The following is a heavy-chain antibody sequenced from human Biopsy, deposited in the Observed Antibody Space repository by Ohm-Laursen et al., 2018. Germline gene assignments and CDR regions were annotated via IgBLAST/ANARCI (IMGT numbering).Heavy chain of an antibody. CDR1: GSSLTEFS. CDR2: FDAEDGET. V-gene: IGHV1-24*01. Sequence: ASVKVSCKVSGSSLTEFSIHWVRQTPGKGPQWMGGFDAEDGETLQSQHFLGRVTMTADTSRDTTFMELSSLTSDDTAVYYCATAQLLVAASFDSWGQGTLVTVSS. J-gene: IGHJ4*02. CDR3: ATAQLLVAASFDS. D-gene: IGHD2-15*01.